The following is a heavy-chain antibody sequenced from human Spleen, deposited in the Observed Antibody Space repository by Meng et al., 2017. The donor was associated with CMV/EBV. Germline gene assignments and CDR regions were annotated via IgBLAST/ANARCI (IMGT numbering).Heavy chain of an antibody. J-gene: IGHJ2*01. V-gene: IGHV3-23*01. CDR1: GFTFSSYA. Sequence: SGFTFSSYAMSWVRKAPVKGLEWVSAISGRGGRTYYADSVKGRFTISRDNSKNTLYLQMNSLRAEDTAVYYCANGGREQLARSYFDLWGRGTLVTVSS. CDR2: ISGRGGRT. CDR3: ANGGREQLARSYFDL. D-gene: IGHD6-6*01.